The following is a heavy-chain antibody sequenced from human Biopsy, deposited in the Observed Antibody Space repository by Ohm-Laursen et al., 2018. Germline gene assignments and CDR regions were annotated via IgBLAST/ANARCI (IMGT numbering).Heavy chain of an antibody. CDR3: ARHAPSYSGSYWRYFDL. J-gene: IGHJ2*01. CDR2: IYYTGTT. D-gene: IGHD1-26*01. Sequence: SQTLSLTCTVSGGSIRSYYWSWIRQPPGKGMEWIGYIYYTGTTNNNPSLKSRVTTSVDTSMNHLSLRLTSVTAADTAVYYCARHAPSYSGSYWRYFDLWGRGTLVTVSS. CDR1: GGSIRSYY. V-gene: IGHV4-59*08.